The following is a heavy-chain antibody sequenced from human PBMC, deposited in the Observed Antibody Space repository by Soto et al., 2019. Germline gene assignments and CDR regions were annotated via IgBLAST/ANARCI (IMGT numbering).Heavy chain of an antibody. V-gene: IGHV3-23*01. CDR3: APHVHCSGGSCHYDAFDI. CDR2: IRDGGEST. D-gene: IGHD2-15*01. Sequence: EVQLLESGGGLVQPGESLRLSCAFSGFIFGNYMMTWVRQAPGTGLEWVSTIRDGGESTYYADSVKGRFTISRDNSKNTLDLQMDSLGVEDTAVYYCAPHVHCSGGSCHYDAFDIRGQGTMVTVSS. CDR1: GFIFGNYM. J-gene: IGHJ3*02.